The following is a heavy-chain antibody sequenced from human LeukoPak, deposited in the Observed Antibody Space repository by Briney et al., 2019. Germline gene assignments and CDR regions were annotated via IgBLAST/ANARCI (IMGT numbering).Heavy chain of an antibody. V-gene: IGHV1-18*01. CDR2: ISAYNGNT. D-gene: IGHD5-24*01. CDR1: GYTFTSYG. Sequence: ASVKVSCKASGYTFTSYGISWVRQAPGQGLEWMGWISAYNGNTNYAQKLQGRVTMTTDTSTSTAYMELRSLRSDDTAVYYCATSGIGWLQFDPRPFFDYWGQETLVTVSS. J-gene: IGHJ4*02. CDR3: ATSGIGWLQFDPRPFFDY.